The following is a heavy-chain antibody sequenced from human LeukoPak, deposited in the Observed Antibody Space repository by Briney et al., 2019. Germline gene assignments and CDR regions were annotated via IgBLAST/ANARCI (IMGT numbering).Heavy chain of an antibody. J-gene: IGHJ4*02. CDR1: GGSISSGGYS. CDR2: IYHSGST. CDR3: ARGPYYYDSSGYSPYYFDY. Sequence: PSETLSLTCAVSGGSISSGGYSWSWIRQPPGKGLEWIGYIYHSGSTYYNPSLKSRVTISVDRSNNQFSLKLSSVTAADTAVYYCARGPYYYDSSGYSPYYFDYWGQGTLVTVSS. V-gene: IGHV4-30-2*01. D-gene: IGHD3-22*01.